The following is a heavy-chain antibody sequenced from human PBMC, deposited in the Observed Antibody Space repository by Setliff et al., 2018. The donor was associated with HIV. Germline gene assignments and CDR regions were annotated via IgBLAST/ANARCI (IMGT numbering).Heavy chain of an antibody. Sequence: SLRLSCTTSGFLFRSYTMNWVRQAPGKGLEWASGISGGGASTYYADSVKGRFTISRDNSKNTLYLQMNSLRAEDTAVYYCAKGQQWLVAGPRDGMDVWGQGTTVTVSS. CDR2: ISGGGAST. D-gene: IGHD6-19*01. CDR3: AKGQQWLVAGPRDGMDV. V-gene: IGHV3-23*01. J-gene: IGHJ6*02. CDR1: GFLFRSYT.